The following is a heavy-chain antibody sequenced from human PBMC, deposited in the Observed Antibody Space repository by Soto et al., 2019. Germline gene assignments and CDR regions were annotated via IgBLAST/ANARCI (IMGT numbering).Heavy chain of an antibody. CDR2: IYYSGST. J-gene: IGHJ4*02. CDR3: ASYSSGWYDVSY. V-gene: IGHV4-61*01. Sequence: QVQLQESGPGLVKPSETLSLTCTVSGGSVSSGTYYWGWIRQPPGKGLEWIGYIYYSGSTNYNPSRKSRATISVDTSKNQYSLKLSSVTAADTAVYYCASYSSGWYDVSYWGQGTLVTVSS. D-gene: IGHD6-19*01. CDR1: GGSVSSGTYY.